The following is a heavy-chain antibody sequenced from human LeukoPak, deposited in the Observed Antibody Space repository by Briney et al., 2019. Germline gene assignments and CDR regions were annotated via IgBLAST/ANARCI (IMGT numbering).Heavy chain of an antibody. D-gene: IGHD5-12*01. CDR3: AKPAMSGYGIFDY. CDR2: IRYDGSNK. Sequence: GGSLRRSCAASGFTFSSYGMHWVRQAPGKGLKWAAFIRYDGSNKYYADSVKGRFTISRDNSKNTLYLQMNSLRAEDTAVYYCAKPAMSGYGIFDYWGQGTLVTVSS. CDR1: GFTFSSYG. V-gene: IGHV3-30*02. J-gene: IGHJ4*02.